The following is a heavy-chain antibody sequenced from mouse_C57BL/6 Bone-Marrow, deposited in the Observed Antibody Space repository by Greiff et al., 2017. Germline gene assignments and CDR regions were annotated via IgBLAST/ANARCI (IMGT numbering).Heavy chain of an antibody. CDR3: ARDGFYCAMDY. J-gene: IGHJ4*01. CDR2: IYPGGGYT. V-gene: IGHV1-63*01. D-gene: IGHD2-3*01. CDR1: GYTFTNYW. Sequence: QVQLKQSGAELVRPGTSVKMSCKASGYTFTNYWIGWAKQRPGHGLEWIGDIYPGGGYTNYNEKFKGKATLTADKSSSTAYMQFSSLTSEDSAIYYCARDGFYCAMDYWGQGTSVTVSS.